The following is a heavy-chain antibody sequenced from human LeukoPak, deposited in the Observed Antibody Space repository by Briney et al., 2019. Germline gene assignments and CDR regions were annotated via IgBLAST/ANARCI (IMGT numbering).Heavy chain of an antibody. CDR3: ARRTYFYDSSGYYFDY. V-gene: IGHV4-59*01. CDR1: GGSISSYY. J-gene: IGHJ4*02. Sequence: PSETLSLTCTVSGGSISSYYWSSIRQPPGKGLECIGDIYYSGSTNYNPSLKSRVTISVDTSKNQFSLKLSSVTAADTAVYYCARRTYFYDSSGYYFDYWGQGTLVTVSS. CDR2: IYYSGST. D-gene: IGHD3-22*01.